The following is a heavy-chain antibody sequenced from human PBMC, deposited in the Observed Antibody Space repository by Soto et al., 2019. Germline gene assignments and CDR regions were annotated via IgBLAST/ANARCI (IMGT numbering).Heavy chain of an antibody. V-gene: IGHV4-30-4*01. Sequence: VSGDSISTVDYFWAWIRQPPGQALEYIGYIYKSTTTYYNPSFESRVAISLDTSKSQFSLTVTSVTAADTAVYFCARGRYCLTGRCFPNWFDSWGQGTLVTVSS. J-gene: IGHJ5*01. D-gene: IGHD2-15*01. CDR1: GDSISTVDYF. CDR3: ARGRYCLTGRCFPNWFDS. CDR2: IYKSTTT.